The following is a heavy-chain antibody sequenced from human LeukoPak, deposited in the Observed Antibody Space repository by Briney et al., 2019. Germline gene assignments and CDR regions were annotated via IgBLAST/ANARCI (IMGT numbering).Heavy chain of an antibody. CDR1: GDSISSYY. D-gene: IGHD6-13*01. V-gene: IGHV4-59*01. CDR3: ATGYSSTWYYFDY. CDR2: IYHSGST. J-gene: IGHJ4*02. Sequence: SETLSLTCTVSGDSISSYYWSWIRQPPGKRLEWIGYIYHSGSTNYNPSLKSRVTISADTSKYQFSLKLTSVTAADTAVYDCATGYSSTWYYFDYWGQGTLVTVSS.